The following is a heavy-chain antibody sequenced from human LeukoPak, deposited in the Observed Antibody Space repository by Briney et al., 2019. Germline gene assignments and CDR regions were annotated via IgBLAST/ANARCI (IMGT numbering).Heavy chain of an antibody. V-gene: IGHV3-21*04. D-gene: IGHD4-23*01. Sequence: PGGSLRLSCAASGFTFSSYSMNWVRQAPGKGLEWVSSISSSSSYIYYADSVKGRFTISRDNFNNTLYLQMNNLRAEDTALYYCAAGPYGGNTPFDYWGQGTLVTISS. CDR3: AAGPYGGNTPFDY. CDR2: ISSSSSYI. CDR1: GFTFSSYS. J-gene: IGHJ4*02.